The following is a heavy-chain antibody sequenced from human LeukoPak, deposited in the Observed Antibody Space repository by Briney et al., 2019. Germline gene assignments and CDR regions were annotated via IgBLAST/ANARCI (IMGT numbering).Heavy chain of an antibody. D-gene: IGHD3-22*01. CDR1: GFTVSSNY. Sequence: GGSLRLSCAASGFTVSSNYMSWVRQAPGKGLEWVSVIYSGGSTYYADSVKGRFTISRDNAKNSLYLQMNSLRAEDTAVYYCARDRVYYYDSSGYYPPFNYYYGMDVWGQGTTVTVSS. CDR3: ARDRVYYYDSSGYYPPFNYYYGMDV. V-gene: IGHV3-53*05. J-gene: IGHJ6*02. CDR2: IYSGGST.